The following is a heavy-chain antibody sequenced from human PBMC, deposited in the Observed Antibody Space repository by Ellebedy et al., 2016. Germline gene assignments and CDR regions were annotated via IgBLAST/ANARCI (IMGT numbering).Heavy chain of an antibody. CDR3: VISTD. J-gene: IGHJ4*02. CDR1: GFTFSSYS. D-gene: IGHD3-9*01. Sequence: GESLKISCAASGFTFSSYSMNWVRQAPGKGLEWVSYISSISSTIYYADSVKGRFTISRDNAKNSLYLQMNSLRDEDTAVYYCVISTDWGKGTLVTVSS. CDR2: ISSISSTI. V-gene: IGHV3-48*02.